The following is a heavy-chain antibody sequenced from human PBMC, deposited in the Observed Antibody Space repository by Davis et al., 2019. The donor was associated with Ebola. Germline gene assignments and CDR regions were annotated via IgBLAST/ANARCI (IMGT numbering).Heavy chain of an antibody. CDR2: LYYSGST. Sequence: SETLSLTCTVSAGSISSSSYYWGWTRQPPGKGLAWIGSLYYSGSTYYNPSLKRRVTISVDTSKNQFSLTLSSVTAADTAVYYCATPIGYCSGGSCYPDFGYWGQGTLVSVSS. J-gene: IGHJ4*02. D-gene: IGHD2-15*01. V-gene: IGHV4-39*01. CDR1: AGSISSSSYY. CDR3: ATPIGYCSGGSCYPDFGY.